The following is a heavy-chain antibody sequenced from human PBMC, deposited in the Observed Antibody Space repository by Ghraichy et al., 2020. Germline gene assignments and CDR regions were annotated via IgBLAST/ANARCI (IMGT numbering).Heavy chain of an antibody. CDR1: GGSISSGDYY. J-gene: IGHJ6*02. CDR3: ARDRVVPAAMVYYYYGMDV. CDR2: IYYSGST. D-gene: IGHD2-2*01. Sequence: SETLSLTCTVSGGSISSGDYYWSWIRQPPGKGLEWIGYIYYSGSTYYNPSLKSRVTISVDTSKNQFSLKLSSVTAADTAVYYCARDRVVPAAMVYYYYGMDVWGQGTTVTVSS. V-gene: IGHV4-30-4*01.